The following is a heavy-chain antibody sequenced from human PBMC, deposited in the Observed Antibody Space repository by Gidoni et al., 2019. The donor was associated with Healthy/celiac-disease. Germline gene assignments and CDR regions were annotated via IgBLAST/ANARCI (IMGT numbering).Heavy chain of an antibody. CDR3: TTSGSYTAAGAFDI. CDR1: GFTFSNAW. D-gene: IGHD1-26*01. CDR2: IKSKTDGGTT. Sequence: EVQLVESGGGLVKPGGSLRLSCAASGFTFSNAWMSWVRQAPGKGLEWVGRIKSKTDGGTTDYAAPVKGRFTISRDDSKNTLYLQMNSLKTEDTAVYYCTTSGSYTAAGAFDIWGQGTMVTVSS. J-gene: IGHJ3*02. V-gene: IGHV3-15*01.